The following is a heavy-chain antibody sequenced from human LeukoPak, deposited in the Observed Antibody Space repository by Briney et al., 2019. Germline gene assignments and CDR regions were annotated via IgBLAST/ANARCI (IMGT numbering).Heavy chain of an antibody. CDR3: ASSTYYVYYFDY. D-gene: IGHD2/OR15-2a*01. CDR1: GDTFNSYA. J-gene: IGHJ4*02. CDR2: IIPIFGTA. Sequence: ASVKVSCKASGDTFNSYAISWVRQAPGQGLEWMGGIIPIFGTANYAQKFQGRVTITADESTSTAYMELSSLRSEDTAVYYCASSTYYVYYFDYWGQGTLVTVSS. V-gene: IGHV1-69*13.